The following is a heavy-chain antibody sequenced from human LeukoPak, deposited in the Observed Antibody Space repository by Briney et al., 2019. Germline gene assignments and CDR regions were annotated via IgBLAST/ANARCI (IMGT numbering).Heavy chain of an antibody. CDR1: GFTLSSYE. CDR3: AREVATIYYYYYYYMDV. J-gene: IGHJ6*03. D-gene: IGHD5-12*01. V-gene: IGHV3-48*03. CDR2: ISSSGSTI. Sequence: PGGSLRLSCAASGFTLSSYEMNWVRQAPGKGLEWFSYISSSGSTIYYADSVKGRSTISRDNAKNSLYLQMNSLRAEDTAVYYCAREVATIYYYYYYYMDVWGKGTTVTISS.